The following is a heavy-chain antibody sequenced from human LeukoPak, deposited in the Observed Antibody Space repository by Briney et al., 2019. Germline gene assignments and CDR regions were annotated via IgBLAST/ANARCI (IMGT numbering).Heavy chain of an antibody. CDR2: IYYSGST. V-gene: IGHV4-39*01. Sequence: KPSETLSLTCTVSGGSISSSSYYWGWIRQPPGKGLEWIGSIYYSGSTYYNPSLKSRVTISVDTSKNQFSLKLSSVTAADTAVYYCARIRPGIAIDYWGQGTLVTVSS. J-gene: IGHJ4*02. D-gene: IGHD2-21*01. CDR1: GGSISSSSYY. CDR3: ARIRPGIAIDY.